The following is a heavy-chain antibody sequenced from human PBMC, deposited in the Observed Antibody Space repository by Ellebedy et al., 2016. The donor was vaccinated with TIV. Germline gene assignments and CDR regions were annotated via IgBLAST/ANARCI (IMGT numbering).Heavy chain of an antibody. V-gene: IGHV3-11*06. D-gene: IGHD3-10*01. CDR3: ARDYYGSGSYSSD. CDR2: ISSSTTYT. CDR1: GFTFSDYY. J-gene: IGHJ4*02. Sequence: GESLKISCAASGFTFSDYYMSWIRQAPGKGPEWISYISSSTTYTNYADSVKGRFTISRDNAKNSLYLRMNSLRAEDTAVYYCARDYYGSGSYSSDWGQGTLVTVSS.